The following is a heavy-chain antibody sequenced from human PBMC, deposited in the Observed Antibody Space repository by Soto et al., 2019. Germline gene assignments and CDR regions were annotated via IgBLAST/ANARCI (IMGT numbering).Heavy chain of an antibody. V-gene: IGHV3-30*18. Sequence: PGESLNISCAASGFTFSTYGMHWVRQAPGKGLEWVAVISYDGSNEYYADSVKGRFTISRDNSKNTLYLQMNSLRAEDTAVYYCAKEIPVYYFDYWGQGTLVTVSS. CDR1: GFTFSTYG. J-gene: IGHJ4*02. D-gene: IGHD2-21*01. CDR3: AKEIPVYYFDY. CDR2: ISYDGSNE.